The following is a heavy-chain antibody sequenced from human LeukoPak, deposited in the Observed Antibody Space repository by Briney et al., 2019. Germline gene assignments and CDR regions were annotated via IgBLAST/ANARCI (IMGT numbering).Heavy chain of an antibody. J-gene: IGHJ3*02. CDR3: ARSASSGWPTDAFDI. Sequence: PSETLSLTCAVYGGSFSGYYWSWIRQPPGKGLEWIGEINHSGSTNYNPSLKSRVTISVDTSKNQFSLKLSSVTAADTAVYYCARSASSGWPTDAFDIWGQGTMVTVSS. CDR2: INHSGST. CDR1: GGSFSGYY. D-gene: IGHD6-19*01. V-gene: IGHV4-34*01.